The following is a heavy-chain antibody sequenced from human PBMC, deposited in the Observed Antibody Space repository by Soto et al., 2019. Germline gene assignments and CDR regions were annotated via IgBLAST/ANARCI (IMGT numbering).Heavy chain of an antibody. CDR1: GGTFSSYA. V-gene: IGHV1-69*13. Sequence: ASVKVSCKASGGTFSSYAISWVRQAPGQGLEWMGGIIPIFGTANYAQKFQGRVTITADESTSTAYMELSSLRSEDTAVYYCARDRGGTYYYGSGSYYYFDYWGQGTLVTVSS. D-gene: IGHD3-10*01. CDR2: IIPIFGTA. J-gene: IGHJ4*02. CDR3: ARDRGGTYYYGSGSYYYFDY.